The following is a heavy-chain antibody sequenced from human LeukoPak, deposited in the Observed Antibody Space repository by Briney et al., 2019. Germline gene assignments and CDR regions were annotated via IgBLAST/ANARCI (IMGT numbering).Heavy chain of an antibody. Sequence: ASVKVSCKASGYTFTSYGISWVRQAPGQGLEWMGWISAYNGNTNYAQKLQGRVTMTTDTSTSTAYMELRSLRSDDTAVYYCARLLGYCSGGSCYSFDYWGQGTLVTVSS. CDR3: ARLLGYCSGGSCYSFDY. CDR2: ISAYNGNT. V-gene: IGHV1-18*01. J-gene: IGHJ4*02. CDR1: GYTFTSYG. D-gene: IGHD2-15*01.